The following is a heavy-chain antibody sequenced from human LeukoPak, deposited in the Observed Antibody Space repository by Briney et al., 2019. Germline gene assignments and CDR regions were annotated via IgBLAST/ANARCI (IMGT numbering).Heavy chain of an antibody. CDR1: GDSISSAYY. CDR2: MYDGGSI. D-gene: IGHD3-22*01. V-gene: IGHV4-38-2*02. CDR3: GRVTGYMIEDYFDY. J-gene: IGHJ4*02. Sequence: ETLSLTCSFSGDSISSAYYWGWIRQPPGKGLEWIGSMEWIGSMYDGGSIYYNPSLKSRVTISVDTSKNQFSLKLRSVTAADTAVYYCGRVTGYMIEDYFDYWGQGTLVTVSS.